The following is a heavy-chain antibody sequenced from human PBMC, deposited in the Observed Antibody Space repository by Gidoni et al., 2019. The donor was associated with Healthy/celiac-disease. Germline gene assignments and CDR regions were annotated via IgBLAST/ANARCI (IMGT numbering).Heavy chain of an antibody. Sequence: EVQLVESGGGLVKPGGSLRLSCAASGFTFSSYSMHWFRQAPGKGLEWVSSISSSSSYIDYADSVKGRFTISRDNAKNSLYLQMNSLRAEDTAVYYCARDQGPGITMIPTSPSRGVDYWGQGTLVTVSS. J-gene: IGHJ4*02. CDR2: ISSSSSYI. D-gene: IGHD3-22*01. V-gene: IGHV3-21*01. CDR1: GFTFSSYS. CDR3: ARDQGPGITMIPTSPSRGVDY.